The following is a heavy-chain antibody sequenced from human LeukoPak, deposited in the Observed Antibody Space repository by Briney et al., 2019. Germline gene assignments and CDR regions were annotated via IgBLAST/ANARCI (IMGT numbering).Heavy chain of an antibody. D-gene: IGHD3-22*01. CDR3: ASATYYYDSSGYDDAFDL. J-gene: IGHJ3*01. CDR2: ISSSSSYI. V-gene: IGHV3-21*01. Sequence: GGSLRLSCAASGFTFSSYSMNWVRQAPGKGLEWVSSISSSSSYIYYADSVKGRFTISRDNAKNSLYLQMNSLRAEDTAVYYCASATYYYDSSGYDDAFDLWGQGTMVTVSS. CDR1: GFTFSSYS.